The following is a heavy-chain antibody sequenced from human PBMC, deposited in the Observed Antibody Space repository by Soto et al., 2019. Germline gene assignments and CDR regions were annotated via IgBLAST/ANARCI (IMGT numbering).Heavy chain of an antibody. CDR1: GCTFSSYA. CDR2: IIPIFGTA. J-gene: IGHJ5*02. D-gene: IGHD2-2*01. CDR3: ARGVIVPAARTRNRFDN. Sequence: SVKVSCKASGCTFSSYAISWVRQAPGQGREWMGWIIPIFGTANYAQKFQGRATITADKSTSTVYIEVRSLSSDHTAVYYCARGVIVPAARTRNRFDNWGQGTLVTVSS. V-gene: IGHV1-69*06.